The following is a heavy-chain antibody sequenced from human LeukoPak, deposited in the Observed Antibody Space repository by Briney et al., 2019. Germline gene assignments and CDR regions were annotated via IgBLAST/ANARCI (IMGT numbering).Heavy chain of an antibody. CDR2: INPSGGST. D-gene: IGHD1-26*01. J-gene: IGHJ3*02. V-gene: IGHV1-46*01. Sequence: GASVKVSCKASGYTFTSYYMHWVRQAPGQGLEWMGIINPSGGSTSYAQKFQGRVTMTRDTSTSTVYMELSSLRSEDTAVYYCAGTNSGSLGHDAFDIWGQGTMVTVSS. CDR3: AGTNSGSLGHDAFDI. CDR1: GYTFTSYY.